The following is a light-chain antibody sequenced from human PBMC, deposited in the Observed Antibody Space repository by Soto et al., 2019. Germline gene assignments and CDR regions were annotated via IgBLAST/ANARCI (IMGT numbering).Light chain of an antibody. CDR1: EDVSDY. Sequence: DIKMTQSPSSLSASVGDRVPLTCQASEDVSDYVQWYQQKPGRAPKLLIYDASKLETGVSSRFSGSGSGTHFTFTIRDLQPEDFATYYCQLYRNVVLTFGGGTRVDI. J-gene: IGKJ4*01. V-gene: IGKV1-33*01. CDR3: QLYRNVVLT. CDR2: DAS.